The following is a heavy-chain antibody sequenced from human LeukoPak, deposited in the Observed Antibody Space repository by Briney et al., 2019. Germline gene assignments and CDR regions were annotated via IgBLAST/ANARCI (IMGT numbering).Heavy chain of an antibody. D-gene: IGHD4-17*01. CDR2: INPSGGST. CDR1: GYTFTGYY. Sequence: ASVKVSCKASGYTFTGYYMHWVRQAPGQGLEWVGIINPSGGSTSYAQKFQGRVTMTRDTSTSTVYMELSSLRSEDTAVYYCARGGPQGDYGYWGQGTLVTVSS. J-gene: IGHJ4*02. V-gene: IGHV1-46*01. CDR3: ARGGPQGDYGY.